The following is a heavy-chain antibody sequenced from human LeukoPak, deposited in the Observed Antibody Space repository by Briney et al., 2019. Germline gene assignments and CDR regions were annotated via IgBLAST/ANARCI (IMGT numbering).Heavy chain of an antibody. J-gene: IGHJ4*02. CDR1: GFTFSSYW. CDR2: ISGSGGST. V-gene: IGHV3-23*01. D-gene: IGHD3-16*01. CDR3: AKDPSPAGGFL. Sequence: PGGSLRLSCAASGFTFSSYWMSWVRQAPGKGLEWVSAISGSGGSTYYADSVRGRFTISRDNSKNTLYLQMNSLRAEDTAVYYCAKDPSPAGGFLWGQGTLVTVSS.